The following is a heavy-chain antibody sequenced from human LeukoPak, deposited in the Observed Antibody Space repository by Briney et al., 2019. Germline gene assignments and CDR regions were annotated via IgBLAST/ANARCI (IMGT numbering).Heavy chain of an antibody. CDR3: AKSGSDYYGSGRPNWFDP. Sequence: PGGSLRLSCAASGFTFSTYAMFWVRQAPGKGLEWVSGISGSGVGTYYADSVKGRFTISRDNSKNTLYLQMNSLRAEDTAVYYCAKSGSDYYGSGRPNWFDPWGQGTLVTVSS. V-gene: IGHV3-23*01. J-gene: IGHJ5*02. CDR2: ISGSGVGT. D-gene: IGHD3-10*01. CDR1: GFTFSTYA.